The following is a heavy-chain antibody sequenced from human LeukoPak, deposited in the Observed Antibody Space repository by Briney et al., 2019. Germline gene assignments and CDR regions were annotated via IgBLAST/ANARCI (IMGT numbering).Heavy chain of an antibody. CDR3: ARDGFGTGSN. CDR1: GLTFSNYW. V-gene: IGHV3-7*03. Sequence: GGSLRRSCAASGLTFSNYWMDWVRQAPGKGLEWVANIKQDGSEKNYVDSVKGRFIISRDNAKNSLYLQMNTLRADDTAVYYCARDGFGTGSNWGQGTLVTVSS. D-gene: IGHD3-16*01. J-gene: IGHJ4*02. CDR2: IKQDGSEK.